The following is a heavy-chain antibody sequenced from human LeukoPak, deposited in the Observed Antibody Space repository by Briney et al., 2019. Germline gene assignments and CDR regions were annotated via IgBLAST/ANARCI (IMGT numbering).Heavy chain of an antibody. Sequence: SETLSLTCTVPGGSISSSSYYWGWIRQPPGKGLEWIGSTYYSGSTYYNPSLKSRVTISVDTSKNQFSLKLSSVTAADTAVYYCARHQLRRASSGYYFDYWGQGTLVTVSS. V-gene: IGHV4-39*01. J-gene: IGHJ4*02. CDR2: TYYSGST. D-gene: IGHD3-22*01. CDR3: ARHQLRRASSGYYFDY. CDR1: GGSISSSSYY.